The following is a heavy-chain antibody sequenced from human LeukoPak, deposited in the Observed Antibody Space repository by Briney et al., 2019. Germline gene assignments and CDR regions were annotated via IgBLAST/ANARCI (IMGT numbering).Heavy chain of an antibody. D-gene: IGHD3-16*01. V-gene: IGHV3-23*01. CDR3: AKDKSPPGGFVDY. J-gene: IGHJ4*02. Sequence: GGSLRLSCAASGFTFDDYAMHWVRQAPGKGLEWVSGISGSGGRTYYADSAKGRFTISRDNSKNTLDLQMTSLRVEDTAVYYCAKDKSPPGGFVDYWGQGSLVTVSS. CDR2: ISGSGGRT. CDR1: GFTFDDYA.